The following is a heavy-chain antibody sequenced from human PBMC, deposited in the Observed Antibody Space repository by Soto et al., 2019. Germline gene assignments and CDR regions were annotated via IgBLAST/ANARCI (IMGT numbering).Heavy chain of an antibody. V-gene: IGHV4-34*01. D-gene: IGHD2-21*01. J-gene: IGHJ5*02. CDR1: GGSFSGYY. Sequence: ETLSLTCAVYGGSFSGYYWGWIRQPPGKGLEWIGEINHSGSTNYNPSLKSRVTISVDTSKNQFSLKLSSVTAADTAVYYCARGRYSGGKWFDPWGQGTLVTVSS. CDR3: ARGRYSGGKWFDP. CDR2: INHSGST.